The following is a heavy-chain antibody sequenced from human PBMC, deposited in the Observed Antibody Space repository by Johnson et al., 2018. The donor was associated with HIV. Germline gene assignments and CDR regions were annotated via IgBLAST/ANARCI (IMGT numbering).Heavy chain of an antibody. D-gene: IGHD2-8*02. CDR3: VRRMVVGYVAFDI. Sequence: QMLLVESGGTLVKPGGSLRLSCAASGFTFSSYAMHWVRQAPGKGLEWVAVIWYDGIIKYYADSVMGRFTISSNNVQNSMLLQMNSLRADDTALYFCVRRMVVGYVAFDIWGQGTRVSVAS. J-gene: IGHJ3*02. V-gene: IGHV3-33*08. CDR1: GFTFSSYA. CDR2: IWYDGIIK.